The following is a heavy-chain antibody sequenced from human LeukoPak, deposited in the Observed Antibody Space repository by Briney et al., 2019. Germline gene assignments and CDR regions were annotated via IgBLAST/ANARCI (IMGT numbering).Heavy chain of an antibody. CDR3: ARVFVWRMDV. J-gene: IGHJ6*03. V-gene: IGHV4-59*01. D-gene: IGHD2-8*01. Sequence: TSETLSLTCTVSGGHISTYYWSWIRQPPGKELEWIEYNSYSGSTNYNPSLKSRVTISVDTSKNQFSLKLSSVTAADTAVYYCARVFVWRMDVWGKGTTVTVSS. CDR1: GGHISTYY. CDR2: NSYSGST.